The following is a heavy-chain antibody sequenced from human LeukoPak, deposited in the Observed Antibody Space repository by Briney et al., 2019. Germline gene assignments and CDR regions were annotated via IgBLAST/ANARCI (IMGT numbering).Heavy chain of an antibody. CDR3: ARDRNYLAPSYYYYGMDV. V-gene: IGHV3-21*01. CDR1: GFTFNSYS. J-gene: IGHJ6*02. D-gene: IGHD3-10*01. CDR2: ISTSSSYI. Sequence: PGGSLRLSCAASGFTFNSYSMSWVRQAPGKGLECVSSISTSSSYIYYADSVKGRFTISRDNAKNSLYLQMNSLRAEDTAVYYCARDRNYLAPSYYYYGMDVWGQGTTVTVSS.